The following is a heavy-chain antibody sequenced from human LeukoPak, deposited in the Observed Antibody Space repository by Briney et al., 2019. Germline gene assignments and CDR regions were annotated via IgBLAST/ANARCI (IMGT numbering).Heavy chain of an antibody. CDR3: ARCLMVVRGVICNWFDP. CDR1: GFTFSSYE. D-gene: IGHD3-10*01. J-gene: IGHJ5*02. CDR2: ISSSGSTI. Sequence: PGGSLRLSCAASGFTFSSYEMNWVRQAPGKVLEWVSYISSSGSTIYYADSVKGRFTISRDNAKNSLYLQMNSLRAEDTAVYYCARCLMVVRGVICNWFDPWGQGTLVTVSS. V-gene: IGHV3-48*03.